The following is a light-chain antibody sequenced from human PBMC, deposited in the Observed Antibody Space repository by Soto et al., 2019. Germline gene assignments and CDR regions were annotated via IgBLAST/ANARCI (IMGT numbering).Light chain of an antibody. CDR2: DVS. CDR1: SSDVGGYNY. V-gene: IGLV2-11*01. Sequence: VLTQPRSVSGSPGQSVTISCTGTSSDVGGYNYVSWYQQHPGKAPKLMIYDVSKRPSGVPDRFSGSKSGNTASLTISGLQTEDEADYYCCLYVGGRTYLFGTGTKVTVL. J-gene: IGLJ1*01. CDR3: CLYVGGRTYL.